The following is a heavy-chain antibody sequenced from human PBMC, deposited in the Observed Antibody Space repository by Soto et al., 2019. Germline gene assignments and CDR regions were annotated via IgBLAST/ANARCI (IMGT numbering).Heavy chain of an antibody. CDR2: IKSKTDGGTT. CDR3: TTGQADILTGYYSL. J-gene: IGHJ4*02. D-gene: IGHD3-9*01. V-gene: IGHV3-15*01. Sequence: EVQLVESGGGLVKPGGSLRLSCAASGFTFSNAWMSWVRQAPGKGLEWVGRIKSKTDGGTTDYAAPVKGRFTISRDDSKNTLYLQMNSLKTEDTAVYYCTTGQADILTGYYSLWGQGTLVTVSS. CDR1: GFTFSNAW.